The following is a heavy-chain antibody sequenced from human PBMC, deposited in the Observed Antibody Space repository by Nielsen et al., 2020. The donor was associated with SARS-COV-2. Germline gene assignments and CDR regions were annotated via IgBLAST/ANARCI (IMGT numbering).Heavy chain of an antibody. CDR2: IYRSDNS. V-gene: IGHV3-66*03. CDR1: GFSVSRYF. J-gene: IGHJ4*02. D-gene: IGHD3-3*01. CDR3: AKDVWSGAHQIGPDY. Sequence: GESLKISCAASGFSVSRYFMSWVRQAPGKGLEWLSIIYRSDNSYYADSVKGRFTISRDNSTNTLYLVMNSLRPDDTAVYHCAKDVWSGAHQIGPDYWGQGTLVTVSS.